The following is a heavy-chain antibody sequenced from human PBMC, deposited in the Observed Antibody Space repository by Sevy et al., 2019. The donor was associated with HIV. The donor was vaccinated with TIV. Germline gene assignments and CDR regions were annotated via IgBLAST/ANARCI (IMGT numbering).Heavy chain of an antibody. CDR2: INHSGSI. D-gene: IGHD2-2*01. V-gene: IGHV4-34*01. J-gene: IGHJ6*02. CDR1: GGSFSGYY. CDR3: ARGTKIVVVPANGEDGMDV. Sequence: SETLSLTCAVYGGSFSGYYWSWIRQPPGKGLEWIGEINHSGSINYNPSLKSRVTISVDTSKNQFSLKLSFVTAADTAVYYCARGTKIVVVPANGEDGMDVWGQGTTVTVSS.